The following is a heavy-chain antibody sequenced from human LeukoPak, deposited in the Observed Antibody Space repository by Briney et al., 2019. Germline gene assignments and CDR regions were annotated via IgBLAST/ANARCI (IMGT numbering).Heavy chain of an antibody. CDR3: ARGRLTADTFFFDTNGYYYFDS. Sequence: GGSLRLSCAASGFTFSSYGMHWVRQAPGKGLEWVAVIWYDGSNKYYADSVKGRFTISRDNSKNTLYLQMNSLRAEDTAVYFCARGRLTADTFFFDTNGYYYFDSWGQGTLVTVSS. V-gene: IGHV3-33*01. D-gene: IGHD3-22*01. CDR2: IWYDGSNK. J-gene: IGHJ4*02. CDR1: GFTFSSYG.